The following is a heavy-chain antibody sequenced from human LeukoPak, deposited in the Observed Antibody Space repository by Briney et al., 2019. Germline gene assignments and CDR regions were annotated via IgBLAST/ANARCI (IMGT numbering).Heavy chain of an antibody. CDR2: IYKSAIT. CDR1: GFTVSSNY. V-gene: IGHV3-66*03. D-gene: IGHD5-12*01. Sequence: GGSLRLSCAASGFTVSSNYMTWVRQAPGKGLEWVSVIYKSAITYYADTVKGRFTISRDNSKNTLYLQMKSLRAEDTAVYYCAKGGGYEAQYYYYYLDVWGKGTTVTISS. CDR3: AKGGGYEAQYYYYYLDV. J-gene: IGHJ6*03.